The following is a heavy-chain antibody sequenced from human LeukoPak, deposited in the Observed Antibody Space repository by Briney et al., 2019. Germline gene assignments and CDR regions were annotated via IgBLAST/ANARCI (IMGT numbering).Heavy chain of an antibody. CDR2: IYYSGST. CDR1: GGSISNYY. D-gene: IGHD3-22*01. CDR3: ARYDSSGYYYFDY. J-gene: IGHJ4*02. Sequence: SETLSLTWTVSGGSISNYYWSWIRQPPGKGLDWIGYIYYSGSTNYNPSLKSRVTISVDTSKNQFSLKLSSVTAADTAVYYCARYDSSGYYYFDYWGQGTLVTVSS. V-gene: IGHV4-59*01.